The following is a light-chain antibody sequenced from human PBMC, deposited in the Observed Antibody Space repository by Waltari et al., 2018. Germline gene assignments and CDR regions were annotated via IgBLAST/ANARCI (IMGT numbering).Light chain of an antibody. CDR3: QHHVRLPAT. J-gene: IGKJ1*01. CDR2: AAS. Sequence: EIVLTQSPGTLSLSPAESATLSCRASQSISKYLAWYQQRPGQAPRLLIYAASNRATGIPDRFSGGGSGTDFSLTISRLEPEDFAVYYCQHHVRLPATFGQGTKVEIK. CDR1: QSISKY. V-gene: IGKV3-20*01.